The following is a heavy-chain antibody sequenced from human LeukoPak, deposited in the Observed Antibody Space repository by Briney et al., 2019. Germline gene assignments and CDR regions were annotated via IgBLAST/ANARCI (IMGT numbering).Heavy chain of an antibody. CDR1: GFSLSTSGVG. CDR2: IYWDDDK. V-gene: IGHV2-5*02. CDR3: AHTLYYYGSGRYYMDV. J-gene: IGHJ6*03. Sequence: ESGPTLVKPTQTLTLTCTFSGFSLSTSGVGVGWIRQPPGKALEWLALIYWDDDKRYSPSLKSRLTITKDTSKNQVVLTMTNMDPVDTATYYCAHTLYYYGSGRYYMDVWGKGTKVTVSS. D-gene: IGHD3-10*01.